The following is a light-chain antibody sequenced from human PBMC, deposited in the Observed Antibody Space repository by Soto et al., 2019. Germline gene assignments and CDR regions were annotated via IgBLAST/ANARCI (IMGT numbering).Light chain of an antibody. Sequence: QSVLTQPPSTSGTPGQRVTISCSGSRSNIRSNYVYWYQQLPGTAPKLLIYRNDQRPSGVPDRFSGSKSGTSASLAISGLRSEDEADYYCAAWDDSLSGPVFGGGTKLTVL. CDR3: AAWDDSLSGPV. J-gene: IGLJ2*01. CDR2: RND. CDR1: RSNIRSNY. V-gene: IGLV1-47*01.